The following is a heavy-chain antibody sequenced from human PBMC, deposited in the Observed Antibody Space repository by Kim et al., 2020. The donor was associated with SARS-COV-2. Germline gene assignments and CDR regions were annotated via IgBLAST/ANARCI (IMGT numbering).Heavy chain of an antibody. J-gene: IGHJ5*02. CDR1: GFTFSSYS. CDR3: AKAYCGGDCYYNWFDP. Sequence: GGSLRLSCAASGFTFSSYSMNWVRQAPGKGLEWVSSISSSSSYIYYADSVKGRFTISRDNAKNSLYLQMNSLRAEDTAVYYCAKAYCGGDCYYNWFDPWGQGTLVTVSS. CDR2: ISSSSSYI. D-gene: IGHD2-21*01. V-gene: IGHV3-21*01.